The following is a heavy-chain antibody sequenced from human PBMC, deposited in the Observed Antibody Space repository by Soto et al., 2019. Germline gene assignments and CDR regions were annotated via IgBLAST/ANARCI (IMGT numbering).Heavy chain of an antibody. V-gene: IGHV4-61*01. CDR1: GDSVTSVSDY. J-gene: IGHJ6*02. CDR2: IYYSGSA. Sequence: LSLTCTVSGDSVTSVSDYWSWIRQPPGKGLEWIGYIYYSGSADYNPSLGSRVTISIDTSKNQFSLKLTSVTAADTAVYYCARGVGFGYYYYHMDLWGQGTTVTVSS. D-gene: IGHD3-10*01. CDR3: ARGVGFGYYYYHMDL.